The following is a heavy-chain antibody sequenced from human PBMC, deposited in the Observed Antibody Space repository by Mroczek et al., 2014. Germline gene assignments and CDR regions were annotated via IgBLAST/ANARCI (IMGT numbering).Heavy chain of an antibody. CDR3: AREKVGATLGGKXRSVGVYFDY. D-gene: IGHD1-26*01. V-gene: IGHV3-21*01. CDR2: ISSSSSYI. J-gene: IGHJ4*02. CDR1: GFTFSSYS. Sequence: ESGGGLVKPGGSLRLSCAASGFTFSSYSMNWVRQAPGKGLEWVSSISSSSSYIYYADSVKGRFTISRDNAKNSLYLQMNSLRAEDTAVYYCAREKVGATLGGKXRSVGVYFDYVGQGTLVTVSS.